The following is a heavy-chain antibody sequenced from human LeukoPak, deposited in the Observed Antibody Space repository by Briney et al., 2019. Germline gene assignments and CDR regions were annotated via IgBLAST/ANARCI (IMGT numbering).Heavy chain of an antibody. J-gene: IGHJ4*02. Sequence: GGSLRLSCAASGFTFSSYAMSWVRQAPGKGLEWVSAICGSGGGTFYADSVKGRFTISRDNSKTTLYLQMNSLRAEDTAVYYCARDLKYYFDTSGYPGYFFDYWGQGTLVTVSS. CDR2: ICGSGGGT. D-gene: IGHD2/OR15-2a*01. CDR1: GFTFSSYA. CDR3: ARDLKYYFDTSGYPGYFFDY. V-gene: IGHV3-23*01.